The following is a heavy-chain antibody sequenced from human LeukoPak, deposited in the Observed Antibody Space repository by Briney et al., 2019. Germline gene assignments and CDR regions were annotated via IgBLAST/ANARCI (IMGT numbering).Heavy chain of an antibody. CDR3: ARKGYGDYVWLYYMDV. CDR2: ISCSGSTI. J-gene: IGHJ6*03. CDR1: GFTFSDYY. V-gene: IGHV3-11*04. Sequence: SGGSLRLSCAASGFTFSDYYMSWIRQAPGKGLEWVSYISCSGSTIYYADSVKGRFTISRDNAKNSLYLQMNSLRAEDTAVYYCARKGYGDYVWLYYMDVWDKGTTVTVSS. D-gene: IGHD4-17*01.